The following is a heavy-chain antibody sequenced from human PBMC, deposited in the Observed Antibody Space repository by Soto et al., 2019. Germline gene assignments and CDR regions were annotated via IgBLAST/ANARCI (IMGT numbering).Heavy chain of an antibody. CDR3: ARDLQWLARRYLDY. Sequence: QVRLVQSGAEVKKPGASVKVSCQSSGYTFAKYGITWVRQAPGQGLEWIGWISAYNGTTNYAQRLHGRVTLTTDSATSTVHMELRRLTSDVTGVYYCARDLQWLARRYLDYWGQGTLVTVSS. CDR2: ISAYNGTT. CDR1: GYTFAKYG. J-gene: IGHJ4*02. V-gene: IGHV1-18*01. D-gene: IGHD6-19*01.